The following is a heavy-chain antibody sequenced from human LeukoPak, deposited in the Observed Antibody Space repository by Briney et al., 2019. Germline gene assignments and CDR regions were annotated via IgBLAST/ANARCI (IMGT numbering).Heavy chain of an antibody. D-gene: IGHD2-21*02. J-gene: IGHJ6*03. Sequence: SVKVSCKASGGTFITYAINWVRQAPGQGLEWMGGIIPIFGSTNYAQKFQGTVTITADESTNTAYMDLNSLRSEDTAVYYCARADGYCYDGYYYYHYIDVWGKGTTVTVSS. CDR1: GGTFITYA. CDR2: IIPIFGST. V-gene: IGHV1-69*01. CDR3: ARADGYCYDGYYYYHYIDV.